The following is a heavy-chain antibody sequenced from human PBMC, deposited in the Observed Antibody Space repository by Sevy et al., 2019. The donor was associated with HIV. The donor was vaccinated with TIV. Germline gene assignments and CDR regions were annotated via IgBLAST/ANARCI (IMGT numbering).Heavy chain of an antibody. CDR3: ARDGGYSVKWYPLY. CDR1: GFAFSTHA. CDR2: ISYGGTET. V-gene: IGHV3-30-3*01. J-gene: IGHJ4*01. D-gene: IGHD1-26*01. Sequence: GGSLRLSCAASGFAFSTHAMHWVRQAPGKGLEWVAVISYGGTETFYAASVECRFTISRDNSKNMLSLQINSLRPEDTAVYYCARDGGYSVKWYPLYWGHGTMVTVSS.